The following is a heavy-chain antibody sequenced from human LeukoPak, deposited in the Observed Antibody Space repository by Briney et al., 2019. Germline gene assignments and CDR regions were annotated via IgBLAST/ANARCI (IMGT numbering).Heavy chain of an antibody. J-gene: IGHJ5*02. Sequence: GGSLRLSCAASGFTFSSYWMHWVRQAPGKGLVWVSRINRDGSSTSYADSVKGRFTISRDNAKNTLYLQMNSLRAEDTAVYYCARGAVTAASWFDPWGQGILVTVSS. CDR1: GFTFSSYW. D-gene: IGHD2-2*01. V-gene: IGHV3-74*01. CDR3: ARGAVTAASWFDP. CDR2: INRDGSST.